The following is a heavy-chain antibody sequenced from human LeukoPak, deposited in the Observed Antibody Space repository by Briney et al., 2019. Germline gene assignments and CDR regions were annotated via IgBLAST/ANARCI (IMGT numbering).Heavy chain of an antibody. V-gene: IGHV1-8*01. CDR1: GYTFTSYD. Sequence: ASVKVSCKASGYTFTSYDINWVRQATGQGLEWMGWMNPNSGNTGYAQKFQGRVTMTRNTSISTAYMELSSLRSEDTAVYYCARQVLDSGYDLDAFDIWGQGTMVTVSS. CDR3: ARQVLDSGYDLDAFDI. J-gene: IGHJ3*02. D-gene: IGHD5-12*01. CDR2: MNPNSGNT.